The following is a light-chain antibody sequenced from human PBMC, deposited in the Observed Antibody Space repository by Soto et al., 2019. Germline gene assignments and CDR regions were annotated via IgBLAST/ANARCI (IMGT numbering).Light chain of an antibody. CDR2: DAS. J-gene: IGKJ2*01. V-gene: IGKV3-11*01. CDR3: QQRSNWPPYT. Sequence: EIVLTQSPATLSLSPGERATLSCRASQSVSSYLAWYQQKPGQAPRLLIYDASNRTTGIPARISGRGSGTDFTLTISSLEPEDFAVYYCQQRSNWPPYTFGQGTKVEIK. CDR1: QSVSSY.